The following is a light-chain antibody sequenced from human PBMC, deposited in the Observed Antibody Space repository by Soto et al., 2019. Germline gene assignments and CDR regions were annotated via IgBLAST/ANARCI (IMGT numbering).Light chain of an antibody. CDR2: DAS. CDR3: QQDSSSTIT. V-gene: IGKV3-20*01. CDR1: QSVRSER. J-gene: IGKJ4*01. Sequence: VLKLHPSAFPSSPGSRATLPGRASQSVRSERLAWYQQKRGQAHTLLIFDASSRASGNPERFSGGGSGTDFSLTISRLDPEDFAVYCCQQDSSSTITFGEG.